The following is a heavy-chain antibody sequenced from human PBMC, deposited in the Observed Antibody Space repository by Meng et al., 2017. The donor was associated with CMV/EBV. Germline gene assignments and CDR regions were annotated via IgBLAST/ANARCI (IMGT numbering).Heavy chain of an antibody. CDR3: AKGLTTVTTFGFDY. CDR1: GFTFDDYA. V-gene: IGHV3-9*03. Sequence: LSLTCAASGFTFDDYAMHWVRQAPGKGLEWVSGISWNSGSIGYADSVKGRFTISRDNAKNSLYLQMNSLRAEDMALYYCAKGLTTVTTFGFDYWGQGTLVTVSS. J-gene: IGHJ4*02. D-gene: IGHD4-17*01. CDR2: ISWNSGSI.